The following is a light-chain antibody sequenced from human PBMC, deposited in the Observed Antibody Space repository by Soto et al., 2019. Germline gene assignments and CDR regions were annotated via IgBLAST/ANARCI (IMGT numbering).Light chain of an antibody. V-gene: IGKV3-20*01. CDR2: GAS. J-gene: IGKJ4*01. Sequence: EIVLTQSPGTLSLSPGGRATLSCRASQSVSRNYVAWYQQKTGQAPRLLIYGASSRASGIPDRFSGSGSGTDFTLTISRLEPEDFAVYYCQQYGSSPPLTFGGGTKVDIK. CDR3: QQYGSSPPLT. CDR1: QSVSRNY.